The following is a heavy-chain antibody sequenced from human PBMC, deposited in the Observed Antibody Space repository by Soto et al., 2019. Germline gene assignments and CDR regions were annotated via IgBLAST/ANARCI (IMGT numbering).Heavy chain of an antibody. Sequence: HPGGSLRLSCAASGFTFSSYAMSWVRQAPGKGLEWVSAISGSGGSTYYADSVKGRFTISRDNSKNTLYLQMNSLRAEDTAVYYCAKSGASERGETYYFDYWGQGTLVTVSS. CDR2: ISGSGGST. J-gene: IGHJ4*02. D-gene: IGHD1-26*01. CDR3: AKSGASERGETYYFDY. CDR1: GFTFSSYA. V-gene: IGHV3-23*01.